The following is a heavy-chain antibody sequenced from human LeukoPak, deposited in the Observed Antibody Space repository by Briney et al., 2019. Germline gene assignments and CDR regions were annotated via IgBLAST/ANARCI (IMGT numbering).Heavy chain of an antibody. CDR2: IYYSGNT. J-gene: IGHJ4*02. V-gene: IGHV4-39*01. CDR3: ARGTILDY. Sequence: PSETLSLTCTVSGXSISSSSYYWGWIRQPPGRGLEWIGSIYYSGNTYYNPSLKSRVTISVDTSKNQFSLKLSSVIAADTAVYYCARGTILDYWGQGTLVTVSS. D-gene: IGHD3-3*01. CDR1: GXSISSSSYY.